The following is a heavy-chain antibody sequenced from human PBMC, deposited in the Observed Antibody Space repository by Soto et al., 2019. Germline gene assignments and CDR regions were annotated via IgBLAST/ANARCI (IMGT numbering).Heavy chain of an antibody. CDR2: ISSSGSTI. D-gene: IGHD2-2*01. CDR1: GFTFSDYY. Sequence: RLSCAASGFTFSDYYMSWIRQAPGNGLEWDSYISSSGSTIYYADSVKGRFTISRDNAKNSLYRQMNSLRAENTAVYYCAILVLMCSCCDAFDICGKVTMGTVAS. V-gene: IGHV3-11*01. CDR3: AILVLMCSCCDAFDI. J-gene: IGHJ3*02.